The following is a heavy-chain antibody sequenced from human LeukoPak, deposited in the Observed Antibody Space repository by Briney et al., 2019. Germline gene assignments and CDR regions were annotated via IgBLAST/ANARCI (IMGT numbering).Heavy chain of an antibody. D-gene: IGHD3-3*01. CDR3: ARDRYDFWGYYYYGMDV. CDR2: ISSSSSYT. J-gene: IGHJ6*02. CDR1: GFTFSDYY. V-gene: IGHV3-11*06. Sequence: GGSLRLSCAASGFTFSDYYMSWIRQAPGKGLEWVSYISSSSSYTNYADSVKGRFTISRDNAKNSLYLQMNSLRAEDTAVYYCARDRYDFWGYYYYGMDVWGQGATVTVSS.